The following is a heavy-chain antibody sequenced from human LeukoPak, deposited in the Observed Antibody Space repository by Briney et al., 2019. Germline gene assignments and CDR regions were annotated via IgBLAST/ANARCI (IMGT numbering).Heavy chain of an antibody. CDR2: ISAYNGNT. CDR1: GYTFTSYG. Sequence: ASVKVSCKASGYTFTSYGISWVRQAPGQGLGWMGWISAYNGNTNYAQKLQGRVTMTTDTSTSTAYMELRSLRSDDTAVYYCARDPPHLYYGDYSVYFDYWGQGTLVTVSS. J-gene: IGHJ4*02. D-gene: IGHD4-17*01. V-gene: IGHV1-18*01. CDR3: ARDPPHLYYGDYSVYFDY.